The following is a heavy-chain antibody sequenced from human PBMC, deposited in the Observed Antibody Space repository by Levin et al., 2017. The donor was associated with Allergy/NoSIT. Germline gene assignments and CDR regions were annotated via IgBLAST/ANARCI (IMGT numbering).Heavy chain of an antibody. D-gene: IGHD4-17*01. V-gene: IGHV3-23*01. CDR3: AKDKVATVTIGRFSSGFDP. J-gene: IGHJ5*02. CDR1: GFPFSSYA. Sequence: LSLTCAASGFPFSSYAMSWVRQAPGKGLEWVSAISGSGGSTYYADSVKGRFTISRDNSKNTLYLQMNSLRAEDTAVYYCAKDKVATVTIGRFSSGFDPWGQGTLVTVSS. CDR2: ISGSGGST.